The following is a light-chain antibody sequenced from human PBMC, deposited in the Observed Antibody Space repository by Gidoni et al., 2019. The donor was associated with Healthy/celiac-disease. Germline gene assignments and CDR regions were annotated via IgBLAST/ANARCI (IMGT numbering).Light chain of an antibody. Sequence: SCSGSSSNIGNNDVSWYQQLPGTAPKLLIYDNKKRPSGIPDRFSGSKSGSSATLGITGLQTGDEADYYCGTWDSSLSAYVVFGGGTKLTVL. CDR1: SSNIGNND. J-gene: IGLJ2*01. V-gene: IGLV1-51*01. CDR3: GTWDSSLSAYVV. CDR2: DNK.